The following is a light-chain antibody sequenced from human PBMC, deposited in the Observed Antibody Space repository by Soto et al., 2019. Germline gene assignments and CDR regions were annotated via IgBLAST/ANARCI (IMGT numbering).Light chain of an antibody. CDR2: RND. J-gene: IGLJ2*01. CDR1: SSNIGSNY. V-gene: IGLV1-47*01. Sequence: QSVLTQPPSASGTPGQRVTISCSGSSSNIGSNYVYWYQQLPGSALKLLIYRNDQRPSGVPDRFSGSKSGTSASLAISGLRSEDEADYYCAAWDDSLSAVVFGGGTKLTVL. CDR3: AAWDDSLSAVV.